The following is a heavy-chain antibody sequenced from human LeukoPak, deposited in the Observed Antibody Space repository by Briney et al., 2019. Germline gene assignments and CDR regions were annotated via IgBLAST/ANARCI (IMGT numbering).Heavy chain of an antibody. V-gene: IGHV3-74*01. J-gene: IGHJ4*02. CDR3: ARVYAVGVSRGHFDY. CDR1: GFTFSSYW. Sequence: GGSLRLSCAASGFTFSSYWMHWVRQAPGKGLVWVARINSDGSSTSYADSVKGRFTISRDNAKNTLYLQMNSLRAEDTAVYYCARVYAVGVSRGHFDYWGQGTLVTVSS. D-gene: IGHD3-16*01. CDR2: INSDGSST.